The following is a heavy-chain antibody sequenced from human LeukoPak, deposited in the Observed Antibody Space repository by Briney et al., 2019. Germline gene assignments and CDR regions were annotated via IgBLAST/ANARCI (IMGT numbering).Heavy chain of an antibody. J-gene: IGHJ6*03. CDR2: FDPEDGET. CDR3: ATGGGYSNYYYYYMDV. Sequence: EASVKVSCKVSGYTLTELSMHWVRQAPGKGHEWMGGFDPEDGETIYAQKFQGRVTMTEDTSTDTAYMELSSLRSEDTAVYYCATGGGYSNYYYYYMDVWGKGTTVTVSS. V-gene: IGHV1-24*01. CDR1: GYTLTELS. D-gene: IGHD4-11*01.